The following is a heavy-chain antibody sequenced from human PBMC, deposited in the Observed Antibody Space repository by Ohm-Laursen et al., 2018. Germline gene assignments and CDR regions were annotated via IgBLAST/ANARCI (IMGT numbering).Heavy chain of an antibody. CDR1: GGSISSYS. CDR2: IYYGGST. Sequence: SVTLSLTCTVSGGSISSYSWSWIRQPPGKGLVWIGYIYYGGSTNYNPSLKSGVTTTVNTSNNQFPQKQSSVTAADTAVYYCARHPDYRSDRWFDPWGQGTLVSVSS. CDR3: ARHPDYRSDRWFDP. V-gene: IGHV4-59*08. J-gene: IGHJ5*02. D-gene: IGHD6-25*01.